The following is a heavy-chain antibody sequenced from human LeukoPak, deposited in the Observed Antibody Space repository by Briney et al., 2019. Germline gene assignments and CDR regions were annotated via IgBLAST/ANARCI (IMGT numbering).Heavy chain of an antibody. Sequence: SETLSRTCAVSGGSISSGGYSWSWIRQPPGKGLEWIGYIYHSGSTYYNPSLKSRVTISVDRSKNQFSLKLSSVTAADTAVYYCARSNWGRCSGGSCYSNWFDPWGQGTLVTVSS. D-gene: IGHD2-15*01. V-gene: IGHV4-30-2*01. CDR3: ARSNWGRCSGGSCYSNWFDP. CDR1: GGSISSGGYS. J-gene: IGHJ5*02. CDR2: IYHSGST.